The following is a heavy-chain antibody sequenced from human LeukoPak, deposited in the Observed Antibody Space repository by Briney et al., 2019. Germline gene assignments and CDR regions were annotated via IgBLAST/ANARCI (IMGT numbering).Heavy chain of an antibody. Sequence: GGSLRLSCAASGFTFSTYAMNWLRQAPGKGLEWVSVISGGGGTTYYADSVKGRFTISRDNSKNTLFLLMNSLRDEDTAVNYCATTRDETYFNMIFDHWGQGTLVTVSS. CDR1: GFTFSTYA. V-gene: IGHV3-23*01. J-gene: IGHJ4*02. D-gene: IGHD3-16*01. CDR3: ATTRDETYFNMIFDH. CDR2: ISGGGGTT.